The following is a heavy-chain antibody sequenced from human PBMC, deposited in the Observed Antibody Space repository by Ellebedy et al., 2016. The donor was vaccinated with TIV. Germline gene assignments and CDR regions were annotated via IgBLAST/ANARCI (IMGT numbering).Heavy chain of an antibody. CDR2: IYYSGST. J-gene: IGHJ5*02. CDR1: GGSISSNSYY. CDR3: ARHRWSTSNWFDP. D-gene: IGHD4-23*01. Sequence: MPSETLSLTCTVSGGSISSNSYYWGWIRQPPGKGPEWHGNIYYSGSTYYKPSLKSQVTISVDTSKNQFPLRLTSVTAADTAVYYCARHRWSTSNWFDPWGQGTLVTVSS. V-gene: IGHV4-39*01.